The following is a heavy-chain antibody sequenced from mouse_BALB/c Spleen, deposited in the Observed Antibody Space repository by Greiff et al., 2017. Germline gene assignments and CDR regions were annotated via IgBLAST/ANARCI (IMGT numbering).Heavy chain of an antibody. J-gene: IGHJ4*01. CDR2: INSNGGST. D-gene: IGHD4-1*01. CDR3: ARTGHAMDY. CDR1: GFTFSSYG. Sequence: EVKLVESGGGLVQPGGSLKLSCAASGFTFSSYGMSWVRQTPDKRLELVATINSNGGSTYYPDSVKGRFTISRDNAKNTLYLQMSSLKSEDTAMYYCARTGHAMDYWGQGTSVTVSS. V-gene: IGHV5-6-3*01.